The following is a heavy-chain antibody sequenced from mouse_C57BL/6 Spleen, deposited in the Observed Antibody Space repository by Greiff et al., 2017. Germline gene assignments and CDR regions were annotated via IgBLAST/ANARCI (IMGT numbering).Heavy chain of an antibody. CDR2: IYPGDGDT. CDR1: GYAFSSYW. CDR3: ARSGPSTRYFDV. D-gene: IGHD2-10*02. Sequence: VKVVESGAELVKPGASVKISCKASGYAFSSYWMNWVKQRPGKGLEWIGQIYPGDGDTNYNGKFKGKATLTADKSSSTAYMQLSSLTSEDSAVYFCARSGPSTRYFDVWGTGTTVTVSS. J-gene: IGHJ1*03. V-gene: IGHV1-80*01.